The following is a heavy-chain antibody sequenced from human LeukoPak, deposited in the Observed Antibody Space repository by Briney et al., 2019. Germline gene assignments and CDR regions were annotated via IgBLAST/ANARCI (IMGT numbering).Heavy chain of an antibody. V-gene: IGHV4-34*01. D-gene: IGHD3-3*01. Sequence: SETLSLTCAVYGGSFSGYYWSWIRQPPGKGLEWIGEINHSGSTNYNPSLKSRVTISVDTSKNQFSLKLSSVTAADTAVYYCARGRSIFGVVTSGAFDIWGQGTMVTVSS. J-gene: IGHJ3*02. CDR2: INHSGST. CDR3: ARGRSIFGVVTSGAFDI. CDR1: GGSFSGYY.